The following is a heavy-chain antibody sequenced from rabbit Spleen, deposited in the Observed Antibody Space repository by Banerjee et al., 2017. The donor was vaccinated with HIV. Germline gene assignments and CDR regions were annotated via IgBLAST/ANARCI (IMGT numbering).Heavy chain of an antibody. J-gene: IGHJ3*01. CDR2: IDLLFGTT. D-gene: IGHD1-1*01. CDR1: GFDFSRTG. Sequence: QEQLMESGGGLVQPGGSLKLSCKASGFDFSRTGVSWVRQAPGKGLEWIGYIDLLFGTTYYANWVNGRFTISSHNAHNTLYLQLHSLTAADTATYFCVRGASGSGYYSLWGQGTLVTVS. CDR3: VRGASGSGYYSL. V-gene: IGHV1S47*01.